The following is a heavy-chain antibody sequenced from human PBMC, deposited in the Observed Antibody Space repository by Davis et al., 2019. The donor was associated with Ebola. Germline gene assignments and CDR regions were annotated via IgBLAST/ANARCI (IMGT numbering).Heavy chain of an antibody. CDR2: ISSSSSYI. J-gene: IGHJ6*02. V-gene: IGHV3-21*01. CDR1: GFTFSSYG. D-gene: IGHD4-23*01. CDR3: ARGTTVVTTTQDYYYGMDV. Sequence: GGSLRLSCAASGFTFSSYGMHWVRQAPGKGLEWVSSISSSSSYIYYADSVKGRFTISRDNAKNSLYLQMNSLRAEDTAVYYCARGTTVVTTTQDYYYGMDVWGQGTTVTVSS.